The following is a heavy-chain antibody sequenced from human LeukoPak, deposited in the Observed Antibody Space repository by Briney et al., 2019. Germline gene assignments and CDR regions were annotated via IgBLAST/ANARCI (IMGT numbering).Heavy chain of an antibody. D-gene: IGHD3-10*01. Sequence: SETLSLTCTVSGDSISSYYWNWIRQPPGKGLEWIGHIPFSGNTNYTPSLKSRVTISLDSANNQFSLRLISVTAADTAVYYCARRVQMSSASATSDTWLDPWGQGTLVSVSP. CDR1: GDSISSYY. V-gene: IGHV4-59*01. CDR2: IPFSGNT. J-gene: IGHJ5*02. CDR3: ARRVQMSSASATSDTWLDP.